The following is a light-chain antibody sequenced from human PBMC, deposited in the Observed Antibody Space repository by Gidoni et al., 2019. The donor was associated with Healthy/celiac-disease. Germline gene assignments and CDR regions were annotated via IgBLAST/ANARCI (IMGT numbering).Light chain of an antibody. CDR1: QDISNY. J-gene: IGKJ2*01. CDR2: DAS. Sequence: DIPLTQSPSSLSASVGDRVTITCQASQDISNYLNWYQQKPGQAPKLLIYDASNLETGVPSRFSGSGSGTDFTFTISSLQPEDIATYYCQQYDNLLMYTFGQGTKLEIK. V-gene: IGKV1-33*01. CDR3: QQYDNLLMYT.